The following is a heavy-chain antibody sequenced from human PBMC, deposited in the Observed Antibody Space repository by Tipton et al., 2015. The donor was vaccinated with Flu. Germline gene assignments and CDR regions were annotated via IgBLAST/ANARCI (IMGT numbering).Heavy chain of an antibody. CDR1: GFTFDDYA. J-gene: IGHJ6*03. CDR2: ISWNSGSI. Sequence: SLRLSCAASGFTFDDYAMHWVRQAPGKGLEWVSGISWNSGSIGYADSVKGRFTISRDNSKNTLYLQMNSLRAEDTAVYYCARDGAIFGVVSPYYYYMDVWGKGTTVTVSS. V-gene: IGHV3-9*01. CDR3: ARDGAIFGVVSPYYYYMDV. D-gene: IGHD3-3*01.